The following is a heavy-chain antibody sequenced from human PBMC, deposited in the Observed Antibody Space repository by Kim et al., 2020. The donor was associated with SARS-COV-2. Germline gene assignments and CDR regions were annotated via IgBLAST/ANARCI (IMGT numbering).Heavy chain of an antibody. CDR3: ARDIVVVVAPDLLEYYYYYGMDV. D-gene: IGHD2-15*01. CDR2: IWYDGSNK. J-gene: IGHJ6*02. Sequence: GGSLRLSCAASGFTFSSYGMHWVRQAPGKGLGWVAVIWYDGSNKYYADSVKGRFTISRDNSKNTLYLQMNSLRAEDTAVYYCARDIVVVVAPDLLEYYYYYGMDVWGQGTTVTVSS. CDR1: GFTFSSYG. V-gene: IGHV3-33*01.